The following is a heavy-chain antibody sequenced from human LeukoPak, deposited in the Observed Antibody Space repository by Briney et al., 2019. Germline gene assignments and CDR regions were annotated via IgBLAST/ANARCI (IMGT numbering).Heavy chain of an antibody. CDR1: GFIFTNYF. J-gene: IGHJ4*02. V-gene: IGHV3-7*01. CDR3: ATDRGWRTSGYYLYYFEY. CDR2: IKHDGSEK. D-gene: IGHD3-3*01. Sequence: GGSLRLSCAASGFIFTNYFMSWVRQAPGKGLEWVASIKHDGSEKYYVDSVRGRFTISRDNTMNSLYLRMSSLRAEDTAVYYCATDRGWRTSGYYLYYFEYWGQGTLVTYSS.